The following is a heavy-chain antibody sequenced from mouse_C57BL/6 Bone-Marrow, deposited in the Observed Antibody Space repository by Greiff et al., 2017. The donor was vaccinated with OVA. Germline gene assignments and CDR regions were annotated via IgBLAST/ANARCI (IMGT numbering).Heavy chain of an antibody. CDR2: INSDGGST. J-gene: IGHJ2*01. Sequence: EVKLVESGGGLVQPGESLKLSCESNEYEFPSHDMSWVRKTPEKRLELVAAINSDGGSTYYPDTMEGRFIISRDNNTKTLYLQMSSLRSEDTALYYCARPPITTVVALDYWGQGTTLTVSS. CDR3: ARPPITTVVALDY. V-gene: IGHV5-2*01. CDR1: EYEFPSHD. D-gene: IGHD1-1*01.